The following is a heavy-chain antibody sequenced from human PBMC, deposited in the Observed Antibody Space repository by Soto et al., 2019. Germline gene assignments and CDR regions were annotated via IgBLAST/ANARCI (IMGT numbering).Heavy chain of an antibody. CDR3: AYLPCSGGSCYWFSYSGMDV. CDR1: GFSLSTSGVG. Sequence: QITLKESGPTLVKPTQTLTLTCTFSGFSLSTSGVGVAWIRQPPGKALEWLALIDWDDDKRYRPSLETRLTVTKDTSKNQVVLSMTNMDSVDTATYYCAYLPCSGGSCYWFSYSGMDVWGHGTTVTVSS. CDR2: IDWDDDK. J-gene: IGHJ6*02. V-gene: IGHV2-5*02. D-gene: IGHD2-15*01.